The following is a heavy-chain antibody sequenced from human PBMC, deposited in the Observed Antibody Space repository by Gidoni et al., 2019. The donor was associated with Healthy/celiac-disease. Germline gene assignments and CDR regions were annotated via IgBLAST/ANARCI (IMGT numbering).Heavy chain of an antibody. CDR2: IYTSGST. Sequence: QVQLQESGPGLVKPSQTLSLTCTVSGGSLSSGSYYWRWIRQPAGKGLEWIGRIYTSGSTNYNPSRKSRVTMSVDTSKNQFSLKLSSVTAADTAVYYCARTRYCSGGSCYGFDYWGQGTLVTVSS. V-gene: IGHV4-61*02. CDR1: GGSLSSGSYY. J-gene: IGHJ4*02. CDR3: ARTRYCSGGSCYGFDY. D-gene: IGHD2-15*01.